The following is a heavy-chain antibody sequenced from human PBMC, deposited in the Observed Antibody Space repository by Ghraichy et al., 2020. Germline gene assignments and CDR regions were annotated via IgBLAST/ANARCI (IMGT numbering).Heavy chain of an antibody. J-gene: IGHJ4*02. Sequence: SETLSLTCTVSGGSISSSSYYWGWIRQPPGKGLEWIGSIYYSGSTYYNPSLKSRVTISVDTSKNQFSLKLSSVTAADTAVYYCATPPRRVFYGSSGYDYWGQGTLVTVSA. CDR3: ATPPRRVFYGSSGYDY. CDR2: IYYSGST. V-gene: IGHV4-39*01. D-gene: IGHD3-22*01. CDR1: GGSISSSSYY.